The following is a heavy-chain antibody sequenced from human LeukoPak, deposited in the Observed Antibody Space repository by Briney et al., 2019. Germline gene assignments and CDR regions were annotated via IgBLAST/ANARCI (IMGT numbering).Heavy chain of an antibody. Sequence: GGSLRLSCAASGFTFSSYSMNWVRQAPGKGLEWVSSISSSSYIYYADSVKGRFTISRDNAKNSLYLQMNSLRAEDTAVYYCARDGPSGTAFDSWGQGTLVTVSS. J-gene: IGHJ4*02. V-gene: IGHV3-21*01. CDR1: GFTFSSYS. CDR3: ARDGPSGTAFDS. D-gene: IGHD1-7*01. CDR2: ISSSSYI.